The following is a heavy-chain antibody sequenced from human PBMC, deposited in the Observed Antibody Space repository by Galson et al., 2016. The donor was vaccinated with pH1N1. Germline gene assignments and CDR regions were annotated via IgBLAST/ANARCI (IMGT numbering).Heavy chain of an antibody. CDR2: IIPIYGTA. V-gene: IGHV1-69*13. D-gene: IGHD1-1*01. CDR1: GGSFAKYA. CDR3: ARPGRTETTKEGFAWGYGMDV. J-gene: IGHJ6*02. Sequence: SVKVSCKASGGSFAKYAVSWVRQAPGQGLEWMGRIIPIYGTANYAQKFQGRVTITADEYTTTVYMELNSLISEDTAIYYCARPGRTETTKEGFAWGYGMDVWGQGTTVTASS.